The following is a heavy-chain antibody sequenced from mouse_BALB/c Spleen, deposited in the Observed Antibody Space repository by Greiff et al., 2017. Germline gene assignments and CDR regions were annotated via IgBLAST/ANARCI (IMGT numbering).Heavy chain of an antibody. CDR1: GYSFTSYW. V-gene: IGHV1-61*01. Sequence: VQLQQPGAELVRPGASVKLSCKASGYSFTSYWMNWVKQRPGQGLEWIGKINPSDSETRLNQKFTDKATLTVDKSSSTAYMQLSSPTSEDSAVYYCARADYDDDWGQGTTVTVSS. D-gene: IGHD2-4*01. J-gene: IGHJ2*01. CDR2: INPSDSET. CDR3: ARADYDDD.